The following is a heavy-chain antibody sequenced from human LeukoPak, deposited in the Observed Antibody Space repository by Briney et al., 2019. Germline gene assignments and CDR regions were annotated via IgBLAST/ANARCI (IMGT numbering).Heavy chain of an antibody. J-gene: IGHJ4*01. D-gene: IGHD3-3*01. CDR2: INHSGST. Sequence: SETLSLTCAVYGGSFSGYYWSWIRQPPGKGLEWIGEINHSGSTNYNPSLKSRVTISVDTSKNQFSLKLSSVTAADTAVYYSARERGYDFWSGYYTPNGFDTWGHRTLVTASP. V-gene: IGHV4-34*01. CDR1: GGSFSGYY. CDR3: ARERGYDFWSGYYTPNGFDT.